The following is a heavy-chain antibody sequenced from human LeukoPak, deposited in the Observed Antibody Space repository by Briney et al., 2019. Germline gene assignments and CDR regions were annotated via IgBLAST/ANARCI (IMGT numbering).Heavy chain of an antibody. CDR3: ARDDWSSGSKRAFDI. D-gene: IGHD1-26*01. CDR1: GGSISSSGYY. Sequence: SETLSLTCTVTGGSISSSGYYWSWIRQHPGKGLEWIGYIYYSGSTNYNASLKSRVTISVDTSKNQFSLKLTSVTAADTAMYYCARDDWSSGSKRAFDIWGQGTLVTVSS. V-gene: IGHV4-31*03. CDR2: IYYSGST. J-gene: IGHJ3*02.